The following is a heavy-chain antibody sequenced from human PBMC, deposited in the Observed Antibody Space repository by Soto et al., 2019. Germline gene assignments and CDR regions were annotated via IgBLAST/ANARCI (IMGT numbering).Heavy chain of an antibody. CDR2: ISSSSSYI. CDR1: GFTFSSYS. CDR3: ARDLVVVHKGAFDI. V-gene: IGHV3-21*01. D-gene: IGHD2-2*01. J-gene: IGHJ3*02. Sequence: GGSLRLSCAASGFTFSSYSMNWVRQAPGKGLEWVSSISSSSSYIYYADSVKGRFTISRDNAKNSLYLQMNSLRAEDTAVYYCARDLVVVHKGAFDIWGQGTMVTV.